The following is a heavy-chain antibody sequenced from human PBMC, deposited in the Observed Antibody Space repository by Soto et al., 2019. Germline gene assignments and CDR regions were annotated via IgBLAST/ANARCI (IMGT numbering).Heavy chain of an antibody. Sequence: QVQLVQSGAEVKKPGSSVKVSCKASGGTFSSYAISWVRQAPGQGLEWMGGIIPIFGTANYAQKFQGRVTITADGSTSTAYMELSSLRSEDTAVYYCAREGEGIDVYAQRNYYGMDVWGQGTTVTVSS. D-gene: IGHD6-13*01. CDR3: AREGEGIDVYAQRNYYGMDV. V-gene: IGHV1-69*01. CDR2: IIPIFGTA. CDR1: GGTFSSYA. J-gene: IGHJ6*02.